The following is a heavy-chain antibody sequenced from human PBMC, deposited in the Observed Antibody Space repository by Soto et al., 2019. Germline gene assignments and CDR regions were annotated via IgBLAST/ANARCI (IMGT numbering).Heavy chain of an antibody. Sequence: GASVKVSCQASGGTFSSYAISWVRQAPGQGLEWMGGIIPIFGTANYAQKFQGRVTITADESTSTAYMELSSLRSEDTAVYYCARAKGCSGGSCYSKSAHYYYYGMDVWGQGTTVTVSS. CDR2: IIPIFGTA. CDR3: ARAKGCSGGSCYSKSAHYYYYGMDV. J-gene: IGHJ6*02. D-gene: IGHD2-15*01. CDR1: GGTFSSYA. V-gene: IGHV1-69*13.